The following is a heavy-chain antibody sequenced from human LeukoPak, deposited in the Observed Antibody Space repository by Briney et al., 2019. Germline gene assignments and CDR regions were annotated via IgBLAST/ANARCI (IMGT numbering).Heavy chain of an antibody. J-gene: IGHJ4*02. Sequence: SETLSLTCTVSGGSISSGSYYWSWIRQTAGKGLEWIGEINHSGSTNYNPSLKSRVTISLDTSKNQFSLKVSSVTAADTAVYYCARGRFWQHLALKYWGQGTLVTVSS. CDR2: INHSGST. CDR1: GGSISSGSYY. V-gene: IGHV4-61*10. D-gene: IGHD6-13*01. CDR3: ARGRFWQHLALKY.